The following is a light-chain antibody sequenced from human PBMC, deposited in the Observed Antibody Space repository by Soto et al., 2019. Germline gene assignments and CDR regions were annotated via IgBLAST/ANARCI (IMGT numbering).Light chain of an antibody. CDR1: QGIRND. Sequence: AIQMTQSPSSLSASVGARVTINCRASQGIRNDLGWYQQKPGKAPKLMIYAASSLQSGVPSRFSGSGSGTDFTLTISSLQPEDFATYYCQQANSFPPITLGQGTRLEIK. CDR3: QQANSFPPIT. J-gene: IGKJ5*01. V-gene: IGKV1-6*01. CDR2: AAS.